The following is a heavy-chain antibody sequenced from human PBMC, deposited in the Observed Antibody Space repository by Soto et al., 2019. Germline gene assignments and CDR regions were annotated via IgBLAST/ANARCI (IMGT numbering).Heavy chain of an antibody. Sequence: QVQLVESGGGVVQPGRSLRLSCAASGFTFSSYGMHWVRQAPGKGLEWVAVISYDGSNKYYADSVKGRFTISRDNSKNTLYLQMNSLRAEDTAVYYCAKGGHYYDSSGYNPRDYWGQGTLVTVSS. J-gene: IGHJ4*02. CDR1: GFTFSSYG. CDR2: ISYDGSNK. CDR3: AKGGHYYDSSGYNPRDY. D-gene: IGHD3-22*01. V-gene: IGHV3-30*18.